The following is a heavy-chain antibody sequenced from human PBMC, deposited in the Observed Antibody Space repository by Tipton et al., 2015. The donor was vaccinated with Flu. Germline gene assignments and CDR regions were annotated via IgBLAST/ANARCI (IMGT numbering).Heavy chain of an antibody. CDR3: ARLSYYDVDLKNFYFED. J-gene: IGHJ4*02. Sequence: TLSLTCTVSSGSIRSINYFCAWIRQPPGKGLELIGSIYPSGTTYYNPSLKSRVTISVDTSKSQFSLKVRSVTAADTAVYYCARLSYYDVDLKNFYFEDWGQGTLVTVSS. CDR1: SGSIRSINYF. CDR2: IYPSGTT. D-gene: IGHD3-10*02. V-gene: IGHV4-39*01.